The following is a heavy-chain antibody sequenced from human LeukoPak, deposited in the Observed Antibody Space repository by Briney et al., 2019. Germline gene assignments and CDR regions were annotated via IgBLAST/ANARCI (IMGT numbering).Heavy chain of an antibody. Sequence: GASVKVSCKASGYTFTSYSISWVRQAPGQGLEWMGWISAYNGNTNYAQKLQGRVTMTTDTSTSTAYMELRSLRSDDTAVYYCAGAGVGSSGHGGRYYYGMDVWGQGTTVTVSS. CDR2: ISAYNGNT. J-gene: IGHJ6*02. CDR1: GYTFTSYS. D-gene: IGHD3-22*01. V-gene: IGHV1-18*01. CDR3: AGAGVGSSGHGGRYYYGMDV.